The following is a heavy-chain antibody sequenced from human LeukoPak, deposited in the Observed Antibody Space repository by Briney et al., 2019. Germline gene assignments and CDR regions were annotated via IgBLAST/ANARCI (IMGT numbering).Heavy chain of an antibody. D-gene: IGHD2-8*01. CDR2: VSYSMDR. Sequence: SETLSLTCSVSGGSITSGYWSWVRQPLGKGLEWIGYVSYSMDRNNKPSLRSRLTISLDTSRNEFSLQLTSVTAAATAVYYCVRLGYCDNGCCYFEHWGQGTLVTVS. J-gene: IGHJ4*02. V-gene: IGHV4-59*08. CDR3: VRLGYCDNGCCYFEH. CDR1: GGSITSGY.